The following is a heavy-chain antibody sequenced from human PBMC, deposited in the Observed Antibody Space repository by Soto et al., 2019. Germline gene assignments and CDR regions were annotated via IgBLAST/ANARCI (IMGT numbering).Heavy chain of an antibody. CDR2: IYPGDSDT. CDR1: GYSFTSYW. CDR3: ARSKLSIAARLDAFDI. Sequence: GESLKISCKGSGYSFTSYWIGWVRQMPGKGLEWMGIIYPGDSDTRYSSSFQGQVTISADKSISTAYLQWSSLKASDTAMYYCARSKLSIAARLDAFDIWGQGTMVTVSS. D-gene: IGHD6-6*01. J-gene: IGHJ3*02. V-gene: IGHV5-51*01.